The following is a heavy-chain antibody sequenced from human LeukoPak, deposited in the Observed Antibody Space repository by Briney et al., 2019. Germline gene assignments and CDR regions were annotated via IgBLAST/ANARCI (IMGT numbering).Heavy chain of an antibody. V-gene: IGHV3-48*02. CDR3: VRDHNYYFGY. Sequence: GGSLRLSCAASGFTLSGYNMNWVRQAPGKGLEWISYITTSIDIISYADSVKGRFTISRDNAKNSLYLQVDSLRDEDTAVYYCVRDHNYYFGYWGQGILVTVSA. CDR2: ITTSIDII. CDR1: GFTLSGYN. J-gene: IGHJ4*02.